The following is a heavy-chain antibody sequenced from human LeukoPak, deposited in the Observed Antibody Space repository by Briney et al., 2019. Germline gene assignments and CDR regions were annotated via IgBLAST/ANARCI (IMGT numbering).Heavy chain of an antibody. CDR3: ARVDTAMTNDAFDI. CDR2: INPSGGST. Sequence: ASVKVSCKASGYTFTSYYMHWVRQAPGQGLEWMGIINPSGGSTSYAQKFQGRVTMTRGMSTSTVYMELSSLKASDTAMYYCARVDTAMTNDAFDIWGQGTMVTVSS. D-gene: IGHD5-18*01. J-gene: IGHJ3*02. V-gene: IGHV1-46*01. CDR1: GYTFTSYY.